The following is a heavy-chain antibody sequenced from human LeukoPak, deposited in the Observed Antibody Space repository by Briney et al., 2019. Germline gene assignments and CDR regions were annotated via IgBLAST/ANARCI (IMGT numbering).Heavy chain of an antibody. Sequence: GASVKVSCKASGYTFISYGMNWVRQAPGQGLEWMGWISAYNGNTNYAQKLQGRVTMTTDTSTSTAYMELRSLRSDDTAVYYCARGTWYDYSKPIDYWGQGTLVTVSS. CDR3: ARGTWYDYSKPIDY. CDR2: ISAYNGNT. V-gene: IGHV1-18*01. D-gene: IGHD4-11*01. J-gene: IGHJ4*02. CDR1: GYTFISYG.